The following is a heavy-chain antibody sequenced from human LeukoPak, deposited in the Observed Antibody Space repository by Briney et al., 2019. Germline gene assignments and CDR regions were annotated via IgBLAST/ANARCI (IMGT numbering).Heavy chain of an antibody. CDR1: GFAFDDFA. J-gene: IGHJ4*02. V-gene: IGHV3-33*06. D-gene: IGHD6-13*01. CDR2: IWNDGSYK. CDR3: AKVVQYTASTGTCLDY. Sequence: PGQSLRLSCTTSGFAFDDFAMSWVRQAPGKGLDWVAVIWNDGSYKYYADPVKGRFTISRDNPKNTLYLQMNSLRAEDTAIYYCAKVVQYTASTGTCLDYWGQGTLVTVSS.